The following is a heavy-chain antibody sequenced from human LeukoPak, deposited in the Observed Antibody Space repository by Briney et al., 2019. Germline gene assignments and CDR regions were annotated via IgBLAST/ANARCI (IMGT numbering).Heavy chain of an antibody. CDR3: ARDFAAMIDY. V-gene: IGHV3-33*01. CDR2: IWYDGSNK. Sequence: GRSLRLSCVASRFTFSNYGMHWVRQAPGKGLKWVALIWYDGSNKYCADSVKGRFTISRDNSENTLYLQMNSLRAEDTAMYYCARDFAAMIDYWGQGTLVIVSS. J-gene: IGHJ4*02. CDR1: RFTFSNYG. D-gene: IGHD2-2*01.